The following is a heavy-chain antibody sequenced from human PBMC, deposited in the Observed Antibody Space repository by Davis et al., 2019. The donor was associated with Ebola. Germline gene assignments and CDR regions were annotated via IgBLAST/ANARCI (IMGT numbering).Heavy chain of an antibody. CDR1: SESFTNYY. V-gene: IGHV4-34*01. Sequence: PSETLSLTCAVSSESFTNYYWGWIRQPPGKGLEWIGEVHHTGTTNYTPSLKSRVTISLDTSKNLFSLDLTSVTAADTAVYYCARETPGLWYFDLWGPGTLVTVSS. D-gene: IGHD3-10*01. CDR2: VHHTGTT. J-gene: IGHJ2*01. CDR3: ARETPGLWYFDL.